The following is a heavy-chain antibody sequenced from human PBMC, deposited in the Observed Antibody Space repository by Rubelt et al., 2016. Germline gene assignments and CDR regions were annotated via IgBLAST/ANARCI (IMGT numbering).Heavy chain of an antibody. V-gene: IGHV4-34*01. D-gene: IGHD3-16*01. CDR3: AGGRKFFAFVYFDL. CDR1: GGSISSYY. Sequence: QVQLQQWGAGLLKPSETLSLTCTVSGGSISSYYWSWIRQPPGKGLEWIGEINHSGSTNYNPSLKSRVTIAVDTSKNQFSLKLSAVTAADTAVYYCAGGRKFFAFVYFDLWGRGTLVTVSS. CDR2: INHSGST. J-gene: IGHJ2*01.